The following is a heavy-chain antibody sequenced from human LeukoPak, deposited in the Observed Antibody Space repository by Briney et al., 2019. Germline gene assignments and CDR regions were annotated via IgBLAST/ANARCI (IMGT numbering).Heavy chain of an antibody. CDR1: GFTFSSYA. D-gene: IGHD3-22*01. V-gene: IGHV3-23*01. CDR2: ISGSGGST. J-gene: IGHJ5*01. CDR3: ATGYSDSLRSPLDS. Sequence: GGSLRLSCAASGFTFSSYAMSWVRQAPGKGLEWVSAISGSGGSTYNADSVKGRFTVSRDNSKNTLYLQMNSLRAEDTAVYYCATGYSDSLRSPLDSWGQGTLVTVSS.